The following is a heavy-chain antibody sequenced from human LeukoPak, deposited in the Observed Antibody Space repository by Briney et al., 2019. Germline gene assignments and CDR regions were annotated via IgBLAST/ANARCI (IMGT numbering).Heavy chain of an antibody. J-gene: IGHJ6*03. CDR2: INHSGST. CDR3: ARRLSGSYYYYYMDV. V-gene: IGHV4-34*01. D-gene: IGHD1-26*01. CDR1: GGSFSGYY. Sequence: SETLSLTCAVYGGSFSGYYWSWIRQPPGKGLEWIGEINHSGSTNYNPSLKSRVTISVDTSKNQFSLKLSSVTAADTAVYYCARRLSGSYYYYYMDVWGKGTTVTISS.